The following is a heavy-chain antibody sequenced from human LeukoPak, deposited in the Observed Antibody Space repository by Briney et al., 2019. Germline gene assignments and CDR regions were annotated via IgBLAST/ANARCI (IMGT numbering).Heavy chain of an antibody. CDR2: MNPNSGGT. CDR3: ARGRSTGYPYYFEY. J-gene: IGHJ4*02. V-gene: IGHV1-8*03. CDR1: GYTFTSYG. Sequence: ASVKVSCKASGYTFTSYGINWVRQATGQGLEWMGWMNPNSGGTGYAQKFQGRVTITRNTSISTAYMELSGLRSEDTAVYYCARGRSTGYPYYFEYWGQGTLVTVSS. D-gene: IGHD5-12*01.